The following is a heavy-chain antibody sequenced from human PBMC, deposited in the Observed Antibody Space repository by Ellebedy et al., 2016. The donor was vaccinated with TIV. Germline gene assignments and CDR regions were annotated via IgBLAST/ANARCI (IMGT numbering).Heavy chain of an antibody. V-gene: IGHV1-18*04. J-gene: IGHJ5*02. CDR3: ARVSDSSISCHQIDP. CDR2: IAPYNGNT. Sequence: AASVKVSCKASGYTFSSYAVTWVRQAPGQGLEWMGWIAPYNGNTNYAQNLQGRVTLTTDTSTSTAYMELRSLTSDDTAMYYCARVSDSSISCHQIDPWGLGTLVTVSS. D-gene: IGHD2-2*01. CDR1: GYTFSSYA.